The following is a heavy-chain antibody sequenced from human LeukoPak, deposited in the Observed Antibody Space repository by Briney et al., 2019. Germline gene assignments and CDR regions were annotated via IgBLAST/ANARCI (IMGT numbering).Heavy chain of an antibody. CDR3: ARDLDSYCSGGSCYSDY. CDR1: GFTFSSYS. Sequence: GGSLRLSCAASGFTFSSYSMNWVRQAPGKGLEWVSSISSSSSYIYYADSVKGRFTISRDNPKNSLYLQMNSLRAEDTAVYYCARDLDSYCSGGSCYSDYWGQGTLVTVSS. CDR2: ISSSSSYI. D-gene: IGHD2-15*01. J-gene: IGHJ4*02. V-gene: IGHV3-21*01.